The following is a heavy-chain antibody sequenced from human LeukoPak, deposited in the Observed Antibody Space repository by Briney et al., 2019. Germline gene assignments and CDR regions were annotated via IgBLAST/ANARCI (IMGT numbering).Heavy chain of an antibody. Sequence: ASVKVSCEASGYTFTSYGISWVRQAPGQGLEWMGWISAYNGNTNYAQKLQGRVTMTTDTSTSTAYMELRSLRSDDTAVYYCARTPVEQWLVLSDWFDPWGQGTLVTVSS. D-gene: IGHD6-19*01. V-gene: IGHV1-18*01. CDR3: ARTPVEQWLVLSDWFDP. CDR2: ISAYNGNT. CDR1: GYTFTSYG. J-gene: IGHJ5*02.